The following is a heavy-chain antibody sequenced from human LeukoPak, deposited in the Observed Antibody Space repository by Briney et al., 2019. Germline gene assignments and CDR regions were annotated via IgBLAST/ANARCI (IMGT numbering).Heavy chain of an antibody. CDR1: GGSLSRYY. Sequence: SETLSLTCTVSGGSLSRYYWSWIRQPAGRGLEWIGRIYTRGSTNYNPSLTSRGTMSVYTSKNQFSLKLSSVTAADTAVYYCARDRGITGTAFDYWGQGTLVTVSS. CDR3: ARDRGITGTAFDY. CDR2: IYTRGST. J-gene: IGHJ4*02. V-gene: IGHV4-4*07. D-gene: IGHD1-20*01.